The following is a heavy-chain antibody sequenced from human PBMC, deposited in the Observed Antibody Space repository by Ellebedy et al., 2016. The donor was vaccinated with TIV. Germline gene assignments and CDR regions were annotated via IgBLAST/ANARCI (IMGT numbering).Heavy chain of an antibody. CDR3: ARDSYASSGFDS. J-gene: IGHJ4*02. CDR1: GYTFSNFF. D-gene: IGHD3-22*01. Sequence: AASVKVSCKASGYTFSNFFMHWVRQAPGQGLEWMGKINPSDGSTNYAQKFQGRVTMTRDTSTSTVYMELRSLRSEDTAVYYCARDSYASSGFDSWGQGTLVTVSS. CDR2: INPSDGST. V-gene: IGHV1-46*01.